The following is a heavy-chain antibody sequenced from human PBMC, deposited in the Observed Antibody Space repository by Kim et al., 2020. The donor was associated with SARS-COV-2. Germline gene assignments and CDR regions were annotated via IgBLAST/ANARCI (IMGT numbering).Heavy chain of an antibody. Sequence: GGSLRLSCAASGFTFSSYGMHWVRQAPGKGLEWVAVIWYDGSNKYYADSVKGRFTISRDNSKNTLYLQMNSLRAEDTAVYYCARDAYYYDSSGYYYPIHTYYYYGMDVWGQGTTVTVSS. CDR2: IWYDGSNK. CDR3: ARDAYYYDSSGYYYPIHTYYYYGMDV. CDR1: GFTFSSYG. J-gene: IGHJ6*02. V-gene: IGHV3-33*08. D-gene: IGHD3-22*01.